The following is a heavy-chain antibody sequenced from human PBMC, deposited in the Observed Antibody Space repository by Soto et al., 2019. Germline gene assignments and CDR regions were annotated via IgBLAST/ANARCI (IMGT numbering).Heavy chain of an antibody. CDR1: GDSISTYN. CDR2: IYYSGVT. CDR3: ARDSRGDYYYYGMDV. J-gene: IGHJ6*02. Sequence: SETLSLTCTVSGDSISTYNWGWIRQPPGKGLEWIGCIYYSGVTNYNPSLKSRVTISVDTPKNQFSLKLNSVTAADTAVYYCARDSRGDYYYYGMDVWGQGTTVTVSS. V-gene: IGHV4-59*01.